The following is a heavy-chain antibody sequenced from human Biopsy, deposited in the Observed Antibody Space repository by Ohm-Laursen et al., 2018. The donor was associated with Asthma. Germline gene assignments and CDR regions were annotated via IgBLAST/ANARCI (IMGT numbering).Heavy chain of an antibody. V-gene: IGHV1-69*13. J-gene: IGHJ6*02. D-gene: IGHD3-10*01. CDR2: IIPMYGVP. Sequence: VKISCKASGGTFRTYAFNWVRQAPGQGLEWMGGIIPMYGVPKVAQKFQGRVTITADESTSTAYMELSSLRSEDTAVYYCARHPYVDGSDNYYYRGNDYYLGMDVWGQGTTVTVSS. CDR1: GGTFRTYA. CDR3: ARHPYVDGSDNYYYRGNDYYLGMDV.